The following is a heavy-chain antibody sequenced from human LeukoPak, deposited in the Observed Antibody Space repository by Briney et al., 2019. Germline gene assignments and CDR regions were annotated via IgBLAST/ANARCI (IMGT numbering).Heavy chain of an antibody. V-gene: IGHV4-59*12. Sequence: PSETLSLTCTVSGGSISSYYWSWIRQPPGKGLEWIGYIYYSGSTYYNPSLKSRVTISVDRSKNQFSLKLSSVTAADTAVYYCARGVLGYSYGYVSWGQGTLVTVSS. J-gene: IGHJ4*02. CDR1: GGSISSYY. CDR2: IYYSGST. D-gene: IGHD5-18*01. CDR3: ARGVLGYSYGYVS.